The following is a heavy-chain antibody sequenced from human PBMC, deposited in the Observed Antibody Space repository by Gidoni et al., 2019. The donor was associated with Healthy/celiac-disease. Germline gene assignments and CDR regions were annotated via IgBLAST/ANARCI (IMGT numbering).Heavy chain of an antibody. J-gene: IGHJ4*02. D-gene: IGHD3-22*01. V-gene: IGHV4-59*01. CDR1: GGSISSYY. CDR3: ARDPAIGGYFDY. Sequence: QVQLQESGPGLVKPSETLSLTCTVSGGSISSYYWSWIRQPPGKGLEWIGYIYYSGSTNYNPSLKSRVTISVDTSKNQFSLRLSSVTAADTAVYYCARDPAIGGYFDYWGQGTLVTVSS. CDR2: IYYSGST.